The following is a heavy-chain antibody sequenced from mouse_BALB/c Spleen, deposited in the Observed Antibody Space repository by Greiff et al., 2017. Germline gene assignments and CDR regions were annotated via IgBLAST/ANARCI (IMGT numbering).Heavy chain of an antibody. CDR2: ISSGGGST. Sequence: EVQLVESGGGLVKPGGSLKLSCAASGFAFSSYDMSWVRQTPEKRLEWVAYISSGGGSTYYPDTVKGRFTISRDNAKNTLYLQMSRLKSEDTAMYYCARRDEGLRGGFDYWGQGTTLTVSS. V-gene: IGHV5-12-1*01. J-gene: IGHJ2*01. CDR3: ARRDEGLRGGFDY. CDR1: GFAFSSYD. D-gene: IGHD1-1*01.